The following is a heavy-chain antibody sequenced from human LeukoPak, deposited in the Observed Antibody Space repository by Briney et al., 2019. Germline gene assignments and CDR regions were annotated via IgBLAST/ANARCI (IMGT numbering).Heavy chain of an antibody. CDR3: ARDVEGGTFDI. CDR1: GFTFSSNG. J-gene: IGHJ3*02. D-gene: IGHD3-16*01. CDR2: IDQSGGRN. Sequence: GTSLRLSCAASGFTFSSNGMNWVRQAPGRGLEWVANIDQSGGRNNYVDSVKGRFTISGDNAKNSLFLEMSSLRADDTAVYFCARDVEGGTFDIWGQGTTVTVSS. V-gene: IGHV3-7*05.